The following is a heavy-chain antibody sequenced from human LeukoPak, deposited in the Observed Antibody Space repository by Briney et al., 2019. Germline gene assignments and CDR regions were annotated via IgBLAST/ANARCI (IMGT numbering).Heavy chain of an antibody. CDR1: GFTFSNYA. V-gene: IGHV3-23*01. CDR3: AKITDS. J-gene: IGHJ4*02. Sequence: GGSLRLSCAASGFTFSNYAMSWVRQAPGKGLGWVSSISGSVENTYYADSVWGRFTISRDNSKNTLYLQMNSLRAEDTAVYYCAKITDSWGQGTLVTVSS. D-gene: IGHD1-14*01. CDR2: ISGSVENT.